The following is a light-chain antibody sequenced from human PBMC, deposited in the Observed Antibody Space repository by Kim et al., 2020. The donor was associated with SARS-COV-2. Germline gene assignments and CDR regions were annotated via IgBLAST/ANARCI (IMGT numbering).Light chain of an antibody. J-gene: IGLJ2*01. CDR3: NSRDNNDNVL. Sequence: VALGPTVRITCQGDSLRSYYTTWFQQKPGQAPIVVVYGKNNRPSGIPARFSGSSSGNTASLTITGTQAGDEADYYCNSRDNNDNVLFGGGTKVTVL. V-gene: IGLV3-19*01. CDR2: GKN. CDR1: SLRSYY.